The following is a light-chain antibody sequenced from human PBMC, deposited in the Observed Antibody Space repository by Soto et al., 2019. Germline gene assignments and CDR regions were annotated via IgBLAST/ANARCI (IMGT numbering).Light chain of an antibody. CDR3: QSSDSTSRVL. CDR1: GSNLGAGYD. Sequence: QAVVTQPPSVSGAPGQRVTISCTGTGSNLGAGYDVHWYQQLPRAAPKLLIYGNTNRPSGVPDRFSGSKSGTSASLAITGLQAEDEADYYCQSSDSTSRVLFGGGTKLTVL. CDR2: GNT. J-gene: IGLJ3*02. V-gene: IGLV1-40*01.